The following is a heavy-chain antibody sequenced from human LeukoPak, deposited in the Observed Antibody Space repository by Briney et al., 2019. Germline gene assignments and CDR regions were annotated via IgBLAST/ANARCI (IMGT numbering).Heavy chain of an antibody. CDR3: AGNGYGATPKYFQH. J-gene: IGHJ1*01. V-gene: IGHV3-48*03. CDR1: GFTFSSYE. Sequence: GGSLRLSCAASGFTFSSYEMNWVRQAPGKGLEWVSYISSSGSTIYYADSVKGRFTISRDNAKNSLYLQMNSLRAEDTAVYYCAGNGYGATPKYFQHWGQGTLVTVSS. D-gene: IGHD4-17*01. CDR2: ISSSGSTI.